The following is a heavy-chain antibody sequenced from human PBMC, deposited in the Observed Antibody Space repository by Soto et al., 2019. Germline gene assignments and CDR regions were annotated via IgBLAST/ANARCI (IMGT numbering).Heavy chain of an antibody. J-gene: IGHJ4*02. CDR1: GFTFSSYG. V-gene: IGHV3-30*18. D-gene: IGHD3-10*01. CDR3: ANTMVRGGSFDY. Sequence: GGSLRLSCAASGFTFSSYGMHWVRQAPGKGLEWVAVISYDGSNKYYADSVKGRFTISRDNSKNTLYLQMNSLRAEDTAVYYCANTMVRGGSFDYWGQGTLVTVSS. CDR2: ISYDGSNK.